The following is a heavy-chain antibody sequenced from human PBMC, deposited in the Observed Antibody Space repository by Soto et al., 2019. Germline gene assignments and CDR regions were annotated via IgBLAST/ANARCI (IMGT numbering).Heavy chain of an antibody. V-gene: IGHV1-2*04. CDR3: ARDSGSSSYTFDP. CDR2: INPKSGGT. Sequence: ASVKVSCKASGYIFTGYYMYWVRQAPGQGLEWMGWINPKSGGTNYAQKFQGWVTMTRDTSISTAYMELSRLRSDDTAVYYCARDSGSSSYTFDPWGQGTLVTVSS. CDR1: GYIFTGYY. J-gene: IGHJ5*02. D-gene: IGHD6-13*01.